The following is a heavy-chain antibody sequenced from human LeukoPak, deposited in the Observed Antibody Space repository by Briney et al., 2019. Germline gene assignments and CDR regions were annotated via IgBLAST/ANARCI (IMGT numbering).Heavy chain of an antibody. J-gene: IGHJ4*02. V-gene: IGHV3-49*04. Sequence: GRSLRLSCTASGFTFGDYAMSWVRQAPGKRLEWVGFIRSKAYGGTTEYAASVKGRFTISRDDSKSIAYLQMNSLKTEDTAVYYCTRVRGGAGFDYWGQGTLVTVSS. CDR1: GFTFGDYA. CDR3: TRVRGGAGFDY. CDR2: IRSKAYGGTT. D-gene: IGHD3-10*01.